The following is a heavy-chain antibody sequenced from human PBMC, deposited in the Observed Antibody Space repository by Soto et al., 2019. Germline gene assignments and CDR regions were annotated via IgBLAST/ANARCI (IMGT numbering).Heavy chain of an antibody. Sequence: QVQLQESGPRLVKPSETLSLTCTVSGGSISSYYWHWIRQPPGKELEWIGYIYYSGRTNYNSSLKRRVTISRDTSNNQFSRRLTSVTAADTAVYYCAREIVGATTWFDPWGQGNLVTVSS. CDR1: GGSISSYY. J-gene: IGHJ5*02. V-gene: IGHV4-59*01. CDR2: IYYSGRT. D-gene: IGHD1-26*01. CDR3: AREIVGATTWFDP.